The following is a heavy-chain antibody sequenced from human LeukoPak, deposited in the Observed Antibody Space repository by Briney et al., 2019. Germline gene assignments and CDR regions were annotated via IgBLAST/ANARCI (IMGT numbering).Heavy chain of an antibody. CDR1: GGTFSSYA. V-gene: IGHV1-69*04. D-gene: IGHD3-16*02. Sequence: SVKVSCKASGGTFSSYAISWVRQAPGQGLEWMGRIIPILGIANYAQKFQGRVTITADKSTSTAYMELSSLRSEDTAVYYCARDISVGSSLYFDYWGQGTLVTVSS. CDR2: IIPILGIA. CDR3: ARDISVGSSLYFDY. J-gene: IGHJ4*02.